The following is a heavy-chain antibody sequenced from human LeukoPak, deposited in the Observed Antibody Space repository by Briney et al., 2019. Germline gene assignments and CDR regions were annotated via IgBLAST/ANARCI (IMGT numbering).Heavy chain of an antibody. D-gene: IGHD5-18*01. Sequence: ASVKVSCRASGYTFTSYAMNWVRQAPGQGLEWMGWINTNTGNPTYAQGFTGRFVFSLDTSVSTAYLQISSLKAEDTAVYYCARVPVWIQLWATLDYWGQGTLVTVSS. V-gene: IGHV7-4-1*02. CDR2: INTNTGNP. J-gene: IGHJ4*02. CDR1: GYTFTSYA. CDR3: ARVPVWIQLWATLDY.